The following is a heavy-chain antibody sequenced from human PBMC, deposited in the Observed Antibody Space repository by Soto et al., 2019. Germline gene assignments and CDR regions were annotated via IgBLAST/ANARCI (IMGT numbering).Heavy chain of an antibody. Sequence: GGSLRLSCAASGFTFSSYTMNWVRQAPGKGLEWVSSISIRSSYIYYADSVKGRFTISRDNAKNSLYLQMSSLRAEDTAVYYCARYYCSGNTSNPDGFDIWGQGTMVTVSS. CDR3: ARYYCSGNTSNPDGFDI. V-gene: IGHV3-21*01. J-gene: IGHJ3*02. CDR2: ISIRSSYI. CDR1: GFTFSSYT. D-gene: IGHD2-15*01.